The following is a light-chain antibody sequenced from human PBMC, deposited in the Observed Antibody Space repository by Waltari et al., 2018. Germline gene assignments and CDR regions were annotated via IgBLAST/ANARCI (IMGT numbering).Light chain of an antibody. CDR3: NSYAGSSSWV. CDR1: SSDVGFYNY. J-gene: IGLJ3*02. Sequence: QSALTQPASVSGSPGQSITISCYGTSSDVGFYNYVPWYQQHPGKAPKRIIYERFTGSKSGNTASLTISGIQAEDEADSYSNSYAGSSSWVCGGGTKVTV. V-gene: IGLV2-14*01.